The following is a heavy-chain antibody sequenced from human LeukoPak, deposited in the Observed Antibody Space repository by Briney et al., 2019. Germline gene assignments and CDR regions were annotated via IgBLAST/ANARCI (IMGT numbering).Heavy chain of an antibody. CDR3: ARSPLSEYYDFWSGYYAGHAFDI. V-gene: IGHV4-39*01. J-gene: IGHJ3*02. CDR1: GGSISSSSYY. Sequence: SETLSLTCTVSGGSISSSSYYWGWIRQPPGTGLEWIGSIYYSGSTYYNPSLKSRVTISVDTSKNQFSLKLSSVTAADTAVYYCARSPLSEYYDFWSGYYAGHAFDIWGQGTMVTVSS. D-gene: IGHD3-3*01. CDR2: IYYSGST.